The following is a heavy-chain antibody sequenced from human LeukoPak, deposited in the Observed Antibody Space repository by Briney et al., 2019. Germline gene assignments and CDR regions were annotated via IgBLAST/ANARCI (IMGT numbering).Heavy chain of an antibody. V-gene: IGHV3-30-3*02. D-gene: IGHD2-2*02. J-gene: IGHJ4*02. CDR3: AKDTEFRATYCNTTVCYTFDY. CDR2: K. Sequence: KYYADSVTGRFTIPRDDSKNTLYLQMNSLRAEDTAVYYCAKDTEFRATYCNTTVCYTFDYWGQGTLVTVSS.